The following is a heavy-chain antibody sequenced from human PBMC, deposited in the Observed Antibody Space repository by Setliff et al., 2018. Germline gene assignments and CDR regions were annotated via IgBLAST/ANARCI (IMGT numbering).Heavy chain of an antibody. Sequence: PGGSLRLSCAASGFTFSSSAMAWVRQAPGKGLEWVSAISSTTTSTYYADSVKGRFTISRDNSKNTLYLQMGSLRAEDTAVYYCAKRGPYCSSGTCHYYFDYWGQGTLVTVSS. CDR1: GFTFSSSA. J-gene: IGHJ4*02. V-gene: IGHV3-23*01. CDR3: AKRGPYCSSGTCHYYFDY. CDR2: ISSTTTST. D-gene: IGHD2-15*01.